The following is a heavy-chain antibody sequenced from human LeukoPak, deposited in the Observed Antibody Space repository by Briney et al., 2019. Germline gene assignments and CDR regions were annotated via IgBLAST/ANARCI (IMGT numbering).Heavy chain of an antibody. J-gene: IGHJ4*02. CDR3: AKDHYPAQTGHFDY. Sequence: PGGSLRLSCAASGFTFSSYAMSWVRQAPGRGLEWVSAISGSGGSTYYADSVKGRFTISRDNSKNTLYLQMNSLRAEDTAVYYCAKDHYPAQTGHFDYWGQGTLVTVSS. V-gene: IGHV3-23*01. D-gene: IGHD1-14*01. CDR1: GFTFSSYA. CDR2: ISGSGGST.